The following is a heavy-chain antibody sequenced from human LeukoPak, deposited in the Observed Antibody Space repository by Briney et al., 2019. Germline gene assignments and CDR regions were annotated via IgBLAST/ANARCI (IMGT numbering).Heavy chain of an antibody. Sequence: GGSLRLSCATSGFSFGSHWLSWVRQAPGKGPEWVALISPDGSVRWYIESVKGRFTISRDNARNSLYLQMDSLTVGDTAVYYCARAPLSYPISYWGQGTLVTVSS. CDR1: GFSFGSHW. CDR2: ISPDGSVR. CDR3: ARAPLSYPISY. V-gene: IGHV3-7*01. D-gene: IGHD5-18*01. J-gene: IGHJ4*02.